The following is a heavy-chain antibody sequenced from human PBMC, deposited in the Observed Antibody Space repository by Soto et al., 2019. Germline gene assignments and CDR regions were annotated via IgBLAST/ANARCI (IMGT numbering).Heavy chain of an antibody. D-gene: IGHD7-27*01. CDR1: GCSISSGGYS. CDR2: IYHSGST. CDR3: ARVPGP. V-gene: IGHV4-30-2*01. Sequence: SETLSLTCAFSGCSISSGGYSWSWIRQPPGKGLEWIGYIYHSGSTYYNPSLKSRVTISVDRSKNQFSLKLSSVTAADTAVYYCARVPGPWGQGTLVTVSS. J-gene: IGHJ5*02.